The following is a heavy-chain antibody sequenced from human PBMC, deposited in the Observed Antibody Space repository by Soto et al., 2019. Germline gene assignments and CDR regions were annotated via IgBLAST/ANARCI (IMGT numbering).Heavy chain of an antibody. J-gene: IGHJ4*02. CDR2: ISYDGSNK. CDR3: AKDRAYCSSTSCLYGYFDY. V-gene: IGHV3-30*18. CDR1: GFTFSSYG. D-gene: IGHD2-2*01. Sequence: GGSLRLSCAASGFTFSSYGMHWVRQAPGKGLEWVAVISYDGSNKYYADSVKGRFTISRDNSKNTLYLQMNSLRAEDTAVYYCAKDRAYCSSTSCLYGYFDYWGQGTLVTVSS.